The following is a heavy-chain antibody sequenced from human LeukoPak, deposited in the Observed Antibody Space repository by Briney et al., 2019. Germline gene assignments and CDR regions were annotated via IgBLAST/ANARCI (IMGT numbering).Heavy chain of an antibody. CDR3: ARLSIGYCSGGNCYGGS. D-gene: IGHD2-15*01. CDR2: IYPGDSDT. J-gene: IGHJ5*02. Sequence: GESPKISCKGSGYSFTSYWIAWVRQMPGKGLEWMGIIYPGDSDTRYSPSFQGQVTISADKSINTAYLQWSSLKASDTAMYYCARLSIGYCSGGNCYGGSWGQGTLVTVSS. V-gene: IGHV5-51*01. CDR1: GYSFTSYW.